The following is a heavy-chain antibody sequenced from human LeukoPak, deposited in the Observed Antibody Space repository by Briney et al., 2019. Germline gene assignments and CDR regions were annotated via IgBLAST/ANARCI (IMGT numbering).Heavy chain of an antibody. V-gene: IGHV3-33*01. CDR1: GFTFSSYG. CDR3: ARAGAAARSFDP. D-gene: IGHD6-6*01. Sequence: GGSLRLSCAASGFTFSSYGMHWVRQAPGKGLEWVAVIWYDGSNKYYADSVKGRFTISRDNSKNTLYLQMNSLRAEDTAVYYCARAGAAARSFDPWGQGTLVTVSS. CDR2: IWYDGSNK. J-gene: IGHJ5*02.